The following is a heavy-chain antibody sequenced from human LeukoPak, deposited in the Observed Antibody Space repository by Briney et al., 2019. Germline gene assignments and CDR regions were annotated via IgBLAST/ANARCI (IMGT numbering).Heavy chain of an antibody. Sequence: GGSLRLSCAASGFTFSSYWMSWVRQAPGKGLEWVSAISGSGGSTYYADSVKGRFTISRDNSKNTLYLQMNSLRAEDTAVYYCAKVTSLRGSSSFRLVDYWGQGTLVTVSS. CDR3: AKVTSLRGSSSFRLVDY. J-gene: IGHJ4*02. CDR1: GFTFSSYW. V-gene: IGHV3-23*01. D-gene: IGHD6-6*01. CDR2: ISGSGGST.